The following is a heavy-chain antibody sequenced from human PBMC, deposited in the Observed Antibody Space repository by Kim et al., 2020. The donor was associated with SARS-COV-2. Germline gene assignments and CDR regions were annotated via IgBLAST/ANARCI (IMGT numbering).Heavy chain of an antibody. J-gene: IGHJ5*02. V-gene: IGHV1-2*02. D-gene: IGHD2-2*01. CDR2: INPNSGGT. CDR1: GYTFTGYY. CDR3: AREVVPAAITWFDP. Sequence: ASVKVSCKASGYTFTGYYMHWARQAPGQGLEWMGWINPNSGGTNYAQKFQGRVTMTRDTSISTAYMELSRLRSDDTALYYCAREVVPAAITWFDPWGQGTRLAVSS.